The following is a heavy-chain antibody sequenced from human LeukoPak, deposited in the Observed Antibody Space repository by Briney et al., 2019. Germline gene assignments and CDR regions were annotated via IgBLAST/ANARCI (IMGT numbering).Heavy chain of an antibody. CDR2: ISYAGSNK. V-gene: IGHV3-30-3*01. CDR3: AKGNRLLWSPLDY. D-gene: IGHD3-10*01. J-gene: IGHJ4*02. CDR1: GFPFSSYA. Sequence: PGGALRLSCAASGFPFSSYAMHWVRQAPGKGVGWVTIISYAGSNKYYADSVKARFTISRDTSKNTLYLQMNSLRAEDTALYYCAKGNRLLWSPLDYWGQGTLVTVSS.